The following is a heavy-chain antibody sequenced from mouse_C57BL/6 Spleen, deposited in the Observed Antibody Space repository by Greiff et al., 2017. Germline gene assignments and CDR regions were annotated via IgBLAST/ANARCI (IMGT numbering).Heavy chain of an antibody. CDR3: SSYDYDGGDYFDY. J-gene: IGHJ2*01. CDR1: GYTFTSYW. V-gene: IGHV1-7*01. D-gene: IGHD2-4*01. Sequence: QVQLKEPGAELAKPGASVKLSCKASGYTFTSYWMHWVKQRPGQGLEWIGYINPSSGYTKYNQKFKDKATLTADKSSSTAYMQLSSLTYEDCAVDVCSSYDYDGGDYFDYWGQGTTLTVSS. CDR2: INPSSGYT.